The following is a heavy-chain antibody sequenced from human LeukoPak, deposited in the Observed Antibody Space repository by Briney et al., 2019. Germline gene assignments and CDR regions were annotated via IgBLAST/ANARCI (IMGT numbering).Heavy chain of an antibody. D-gene: IGHD3-22*01. CDR1: GGSFSGYY. Sequence: PSETLSLTCAVYGGSFSGYYWSWIRQPPGKGLEWIGEINHSGSTNYNPSLKSRVTMSVDTSKNQFSLKLSSVTAADTAVYYCAKGSDSTGAWGQGILVTVSS. CDR3: AKGSDSTGA. CDR2: INHSGST. V-gene: IGHV4-34*01. J-gene: IGHJ5*02.